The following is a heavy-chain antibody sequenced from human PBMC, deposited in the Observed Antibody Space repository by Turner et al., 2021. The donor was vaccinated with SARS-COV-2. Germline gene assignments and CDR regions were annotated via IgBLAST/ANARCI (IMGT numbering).Heavy chain of an antibody. J-gene: IGHJ6*02. CDR3: ARGASVTPDRYYYYYFGMDV. CDR2: INPSGGNT. V-gene: IGHV1-46*01. Sequence: GAEVKKPGASVKVSCKASGYTFTSYYMHWVRQAPGQGLEWMGIINPSGGNTGYAQKFQGRVTMTRDTSTSTDYMELSSLRSEDTAVYYCARGASVTPDRYYYYYFGMDVWGQGTTVTVSS. D-gene: IGHD4-17*01. CDR1: GYTFTSYY.